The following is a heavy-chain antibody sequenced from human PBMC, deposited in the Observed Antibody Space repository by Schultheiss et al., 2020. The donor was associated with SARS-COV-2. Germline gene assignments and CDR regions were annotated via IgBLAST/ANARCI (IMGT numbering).Heavy chain of an antibody. V-gene: IGHV3-23*01. D-gene: IGHD4-17*01. CDR2: IIATGRST. CDR1: GFTFSSYE. Sequence: GGSLRLSCAASGFTFSSYEMNWVRQAPGKGLEWVSGIIATGRSTYYADSVKGRFTISKDNSKSTLSLQMNSLRVEDTAVYYCAKGDGDYDVWGQGTLVTVSS. CDR3: AKGDGDYDV. J-gene: IGHJ4*02.